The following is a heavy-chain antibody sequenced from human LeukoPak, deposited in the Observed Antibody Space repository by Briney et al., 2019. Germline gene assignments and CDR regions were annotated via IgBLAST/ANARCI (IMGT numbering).Heavy chain of an antibody. CDR2: TYSSGTT. V-gene: IGHV4-61*02. CDR3: ARHTVDY. J-gene: IGHJ4*02. Sequence: SETLSLTCTVSGGSISSGTYYWSWIRQSAGKGLEWIGRTYSSGTTSYNPSLKSRVTISVDTSNNQFSLKLSSVTAADTAVYYCARHTVDYWGQGTLVTVSS. CDR1: GGSISSGTYY. D-gene: IGHD4-17*01.